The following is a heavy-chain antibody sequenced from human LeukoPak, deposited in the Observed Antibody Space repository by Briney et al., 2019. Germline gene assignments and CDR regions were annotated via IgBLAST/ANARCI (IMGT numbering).Heavy chain of an antibody. CDR1: RSIFRNYA. Sequence: GGSLRLSCAASRSIFRNYAMSWVRQAPGRGLEWLSIISGTADSKYYADSVKGRFTISRDNPRSTLYLEMNILRAEDTAVYYCAKADATIGGAFDTWGQGTMVIVSS. J-gene: IGHJ3*02. D-gene: IGHD3-16*01. CDR2: ISGTADSK. V-gene: IGHV3-23*01. CDR3: AKADATIGGAFDT.